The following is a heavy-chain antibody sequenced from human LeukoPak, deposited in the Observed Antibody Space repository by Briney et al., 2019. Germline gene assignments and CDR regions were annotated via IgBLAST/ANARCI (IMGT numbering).Heavy chain of an antibody. V-gene: IGHV3-48*03. CDR3: ARDRSGWYRWFDP. CDR2: ISNSASNI. CDR1: GFTFSTYE. Sequence: PGGSLRLSCAASGFTFSTYEMNWVRQAPGKGLEWVSYISNSASNIYYADSVKGRFTISRDNSKNSLYLQMNGLRAEDTAVYYCARDRSGWYRWFDPWGQGTLVTVSS. D-gene: IGHD6-19*01. J-gene: IGHJ5*02.